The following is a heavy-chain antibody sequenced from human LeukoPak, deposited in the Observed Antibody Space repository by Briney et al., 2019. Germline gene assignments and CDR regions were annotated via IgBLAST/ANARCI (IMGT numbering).Heavy chain of an antibody. V-gene: IGHV3-21*01. CDR1: GFTFSTYN. D-gene: IGHD1-26*01. J-gene: IGHJ3*02. Sequence: PGGSLRLSCAASGFTFSTYNMNWVRQAPGKGLEWVSSINGRGNYIYYADSVKGRFTISRDNAKNSLFLHMNSLRAEDTAVYYCAREDGVVGASSAFGIWGQGTMVTVSS. CDR2: INGRGNYI. CDR3: AREDGVVGASSAFGI.